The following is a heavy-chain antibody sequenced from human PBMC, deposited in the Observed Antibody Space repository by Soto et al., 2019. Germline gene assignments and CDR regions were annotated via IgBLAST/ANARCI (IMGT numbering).Heavy chain of an antibody. Sequence: GGSLRLSCAASGFTFSNYGMHWVRQAPGKGLEWVAVISNDGSNRYYADSVKGRFTISRDDSKNTLYLQMNSLKTEDTAVYYCISDLRSCAVPAIFDFRGQGTLVTGS. CDR1: GFTFSNYG. D-gene: IGHD2-21*02. CDR3: ISDLRSCAVPAIFDF. V-gene: IGHV3-30*03. CDR2: ISNDGSNR. J-gene: IGHJ3*01.